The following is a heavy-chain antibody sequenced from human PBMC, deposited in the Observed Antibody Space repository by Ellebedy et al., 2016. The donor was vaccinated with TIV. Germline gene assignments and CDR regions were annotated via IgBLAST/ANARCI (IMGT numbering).Heavy chain of an antibody. CDR2: IKQDGSEK. V-gene: IGHV3-7*03. CDR1: GFSFSIYL. CDR3: ARARGLLYEKWGGAGYGMDV. D-gene: IGHD2-2*02. J-gene: IGHJ6*02. Sequence: GESLKISCVDSGFSFSIYLMSWVRQAPGKGLEWVANIKQDGSEKYYVDSVKGRFTISRDNAKNSLYLQMNSLRVEDTAVYYCARARGLLYEKWGGAGYGMDVWGQGTTVTVSS.